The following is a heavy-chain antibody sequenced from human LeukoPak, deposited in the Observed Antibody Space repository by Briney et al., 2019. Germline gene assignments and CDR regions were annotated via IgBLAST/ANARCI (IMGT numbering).Heavy chain of an antibody. Sequence: GGSLRLSCAASGFTVSSNYMSWVRQAPGKGLEWVSVIYSGGATFYADSVKGRFTISGDNSKNTLYPQMNSLRAEDTAVYYCARRYTSGWSDAFDIWGQGTLVTVSS. D-gene: IGHD6-19*01. CDR3: ARRYTSGWSDAFDI. CDR2: IYSGGAT. J-gene: IGHJ3*02. CDR1: GFTVSSNY. V-gene: IGHV3-66*01.